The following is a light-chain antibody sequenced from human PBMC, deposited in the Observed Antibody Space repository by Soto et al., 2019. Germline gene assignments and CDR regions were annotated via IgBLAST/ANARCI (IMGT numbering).Light chain of an antibody. V-gene: IGKV3-20*01. CDR2: GAS. Sequence: EIVLTQSPGTLSLSPGERATLSCRASQSVSSNYLAWYQQKPGQAPRLLIYGASSRATGIPDRLNGSESGTDITLTISTLEPEDFAVYFCQQYGSSPWTFGQGTKVEIK. CDR1: QSVSSNY. CDR3: QQYGSSPWT. J-gene: IGKJ1*01.